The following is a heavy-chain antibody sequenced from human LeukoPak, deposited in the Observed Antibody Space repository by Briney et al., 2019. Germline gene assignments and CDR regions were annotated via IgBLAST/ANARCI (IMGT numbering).Heavy chain of an antibody. J-gene: IGHJ3*01. CDR2: ITATGGST. Sequence: GGSLRLSCAASGFTFSSYAVSWVRQAPGKGLEWVSAITATGGSTYYAASVKGRFTVSRDNSKNTLYLRMSSLRAEDTAMYYCAKVRDTRDWYKDAFDVWGQGTRVTVSS. CDR1: GFTFSSYA. CDR3: AKVRDTRDWYKDAFDV. D-gene: IGHD6-19*01. V-gene: IGHV3-23*01.